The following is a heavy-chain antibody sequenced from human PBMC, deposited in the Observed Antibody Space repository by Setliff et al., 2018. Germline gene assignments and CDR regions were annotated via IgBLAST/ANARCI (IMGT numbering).Heavy chain of an antibody. CDR3: ARQLRYFDWLHPLGYFDY. CDR1: GYSISSGYY. Sequence: SETLSLTCAVSGYSISSGYYWGWIRQPPGKGLEWIGSIYHSGSTYYNPSLKSRVTISVDTSKNQFSLKLSSVTAADTAVYYCARQLRYFDWLHPLGYFDYWGHGTMVTVSS. D-gene: IGHD3-9*01. CDR2: IYHSGST. J-gene: IGHJ4*03. V-gene: IGHV4-38-2*01.